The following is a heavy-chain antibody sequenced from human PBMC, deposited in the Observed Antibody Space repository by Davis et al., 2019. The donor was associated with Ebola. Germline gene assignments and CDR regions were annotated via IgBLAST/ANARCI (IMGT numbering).Heavy chain of an antibody. CDR1: GDSVSINSAG. J-gene: IGHJ5*02. Sequence: LRLSCDISGDSVSINSAGWNWIRQSPSRGLEWLGRTYYNSKWYSDYATSVRGRITINADTSGNKFYLQLNSVTPDDTAVYYCTRGWLRGWFDPWGQGTQVIVSS. CDR2: TYYNSKWYS. CDR3: TRGWLRGWFDP. V-gene: IGHV6-1*01. D-gene: IGHD5-12*01.